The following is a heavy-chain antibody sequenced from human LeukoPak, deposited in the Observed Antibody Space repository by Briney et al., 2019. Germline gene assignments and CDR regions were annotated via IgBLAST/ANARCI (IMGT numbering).Heavy chain of an antibody. D-gene: IGHD6-6*01. CDR1: GYTFTTYA. CDR2: INTNTGNP. Sequence: ASVKVSCKASGYTFTTYAINWVRQAPGQGLEWMGWINTNTGNPTYAQGFTGRFVFSLDTSVSTAYLQISSLKTEDTAVFYCARGLGSGAAPSEWIDPWGQGTLVTVSS. J-gene: IGHJ5*02. CDR3: ARGLGSGAAPSEWIDP. V-gene: IGHV7-4-1*02.